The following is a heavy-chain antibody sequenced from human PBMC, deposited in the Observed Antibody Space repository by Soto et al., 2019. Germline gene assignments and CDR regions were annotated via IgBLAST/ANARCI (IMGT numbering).Heavy chain of an antibody. Sequence: QLQLQESGPGLVKPSETLSLTCSVSGDSINSDKYYWGWIRQPPGKGLELIGSIYFRGNTYYNPSLLTRFTISLDKSSSQFSLKLNSVTAADSAVYFCARLEGLATISYYFDFWGQGALVTVSS. J-gene: IGHJ4*02. CDR3: ARLEGLATISYYFDF. CDR1: GDSINSDKYY. V-gene: IGHV4-39*01. CDR2: IYFRGNT. D-gene: IGHD3-9*01.